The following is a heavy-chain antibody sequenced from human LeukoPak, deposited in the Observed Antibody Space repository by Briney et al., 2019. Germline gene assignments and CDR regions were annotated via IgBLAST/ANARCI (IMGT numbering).Heavy chain of an antibody. D-gene: IGHD3-3*01. CDR2: INPNSGGT. J-gene: IGHJ4*02. V-gene: IGHV1-2*02. CDR3: ATGSRINWFLEWLSPYDY. Sequence: ASVKVSCKASGYTFTGYYMHWVRQAPGQGLEWMGWINPNSGGTIYAQKFQGRVTMTEDTSTDTAYMKLSSLRSEDTAVYYCATGSRINWFLEWLSPYDYWGQGTLVTVSS. CDR1: GYTFTGYY.